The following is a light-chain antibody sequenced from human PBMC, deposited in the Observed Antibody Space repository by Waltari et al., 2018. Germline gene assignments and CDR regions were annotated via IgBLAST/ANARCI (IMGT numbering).Light chain of an antibody. CDR1: QSVSSN. J-gene: IGKJ1*01. CDR2: GAS. CDR3: QQYNNWPPWT. V-gene: IGKV3-15*01. Sequence: EVVMTQSRATLSVSTGVRATISCRASQSVSSNLAWYQQKPGQAPRLLIYGASTRATGIPARFSGSGSGTEFTLTISSLQSEDFAVYYCQQYNNWPPWTFGQGTKVEIK.